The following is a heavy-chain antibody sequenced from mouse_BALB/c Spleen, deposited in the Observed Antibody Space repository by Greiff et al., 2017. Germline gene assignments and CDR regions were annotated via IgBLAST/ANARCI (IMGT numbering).Heavy chain of an antibody. CDR1: GYTFTDYN. CDR2: ISDGGSYT. J-gene: IGHJ4*01. V-gene: IGHV5-4*02. Sequence: EVKLMESGGGLVKPGGSLKLSCAASGYTFTDYNMYWVRQIPEKRLEWVATISDGGSYTYYPDSVKGRFTISRDNATNNQYLQMSSLKSENTAMYYCERGYDAMDYWGQGTSVTVSS. CDR3: ERGYDAMDY.